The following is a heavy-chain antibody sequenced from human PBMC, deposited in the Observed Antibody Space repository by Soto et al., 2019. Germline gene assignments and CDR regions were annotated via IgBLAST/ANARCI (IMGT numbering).Heavy chain of an antibody. CDR2: IYWDDDK. Sequence: QITLKESGPTLVKPTQTLTLTCTFSGFSLSSTRVAVGWIRQPPGKALEWLALIYWDDDKRYSPFLKSRLPITKDTPKNPVVLTMTNMDPVDTATYYCAHSVVAGLGYYFDYWGQGTLVTVSS. J-gene: IGHJ4*02. D-gene: IGHD6-19*01. CDR1: GFSLSSTRVA. CDR3: AHSVVAGLGYYFDY. V-gene: IGHV2-5*02.